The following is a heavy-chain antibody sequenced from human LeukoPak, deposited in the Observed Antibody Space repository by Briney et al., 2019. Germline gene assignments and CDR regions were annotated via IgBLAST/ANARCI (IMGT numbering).Heavy chain of an antibody. CDR1: GFTVSNYY. J-gene: IGHJ5*02. CDR3: ARDPDA. Sequence: GGSLRLSCAASGFTVSNYYMSWVRKAPGEGLEWVSVIYSGGDTYHADSVKGRFTLSRDNSKNTLYLQMNGLRAEDTAVYYCARDPDAWGQGTLVTVSS. V-gene: IGHV3-66*01. CDR2: IYSGGDT.